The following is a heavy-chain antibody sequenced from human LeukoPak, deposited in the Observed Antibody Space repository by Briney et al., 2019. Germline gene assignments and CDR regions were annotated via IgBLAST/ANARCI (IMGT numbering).Heavy chain of an antibody. J-gene: IGHJ5*02. CDR1: GYTFSGYY. Sequence: ASVNDTLMASGYTFSGYYMHWVLRAPGQGLEWRGWINPNTGGTNSAHKFQGRVTMTMDTSITTPYMDLSRLTSDDRAVYYCARRSPFVTPYRGGNWFDHWGQGTVVTVSS. CDR3: ARRSPFVTPYRGGNWFDH. D-gene: IGHD3-16*02. CDR2: INPNTGGT. V-gene: IGHV1-2*02.